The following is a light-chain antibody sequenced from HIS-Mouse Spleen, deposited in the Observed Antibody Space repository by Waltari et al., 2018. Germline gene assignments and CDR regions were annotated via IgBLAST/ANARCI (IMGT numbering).Light chain of an antibody. Sequence: QSALTQPASVSGSPGQSITISCTGTSSDVGGYNYVSWYQQHPGKAPKLMIYDFSNRPSGVSNLCSGSKPGKPASLTISWLQAEDEADYYCSSYTSSSFNVVFGGGTKLTVL. V-gene: IGLV2-14*03. CDR2: DFS. CDR3: SSYTSSSFNVV. J-gene: IGLJ2*01. CDR1: SSDVGGYNY.